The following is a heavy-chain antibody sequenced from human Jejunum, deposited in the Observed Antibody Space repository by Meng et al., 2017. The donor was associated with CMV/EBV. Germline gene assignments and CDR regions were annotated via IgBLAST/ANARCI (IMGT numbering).Heavy chain of an antibody. Sequence: MNCVRQPPGKALQWVSTITGSGSTTSYADSVKGRFTISRDNSENTLYLQMNSLRVEDTAIYYCAKSGFEAGRTGGLYYYYYDMDVWGHGTTVTVSS. D-gene: IGHD3-16*01. CDR3: AKSGFEAGRTGGLYYYYYDMDV. CDR2: ITGSGSTT. V-gene: IGHV3-23*01. J-gene: IGHJ6*02.